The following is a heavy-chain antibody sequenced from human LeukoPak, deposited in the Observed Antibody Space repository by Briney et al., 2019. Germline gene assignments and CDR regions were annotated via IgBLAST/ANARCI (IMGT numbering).Heavy chain of an antibody. CDR1: GFTFSSYS. Sequence: GGSLRLSCAASGFTFSSYSVNWVRQAPGKGLEWVSYISSSSSTIYYADSVKGRFTISRDNAKNSLYLQMNSLRAEDTAVYYCARVVVAAAGWGDFDYWGQGTLVTVSS. CDR3: ARVVVAAAGWGDFDY. D-gene: IGHD6-13*01. V-gene: IGHV3-48*01. CDR2: ISSSSSTI. J-gene: IGHJ4*02.